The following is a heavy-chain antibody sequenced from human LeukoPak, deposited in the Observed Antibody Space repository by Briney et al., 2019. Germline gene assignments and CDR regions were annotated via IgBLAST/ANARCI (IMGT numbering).Heavy chain of an antibody. D-gene: IGHD3-3*01. CDR3: ARGYDFWSGYTPFDP. J-gene: IGHJ5*02. CDR2: INHSGST. Sequence: SETLSLTCAVYGGSFSGYYLSWIRQPPGKGLEWIGEINHSGSTNYNPSLKSRVTISVDTSKNQFSLKLSSVTAADTAVYYCARGYDFWSGYTPFDPWGQGPLVTVSS. CDR1: GGSFSGYY. V-gene: IGHV4-34*01.